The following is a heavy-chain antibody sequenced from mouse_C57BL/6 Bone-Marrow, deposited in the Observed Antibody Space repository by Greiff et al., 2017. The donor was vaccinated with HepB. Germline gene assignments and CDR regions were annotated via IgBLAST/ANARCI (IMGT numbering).Heavy chain of an antibody. V-gene: IGHV5-15*04. CDR2: ISNLAYSI. CDR1: GFTFSDYG. CDR3: ARHDYDAWFAY. D-gene: IGHD2-4*01. Sequence: EVKVEESGGGLVQPGGSLKLSCAASGFTFSDYGMAWVRQAPRKGPEWVAFISNLAYSIYYADTVTGRFTISRENAKNTLYLEMSSLRSEDTAMYYCARHDYDAWFAYWGQGTLVTVSA. J-gene: IGHJ3*01.